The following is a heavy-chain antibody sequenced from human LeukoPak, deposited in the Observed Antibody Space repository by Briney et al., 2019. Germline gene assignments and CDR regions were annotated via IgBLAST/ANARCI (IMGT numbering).Heavy chain of an antibody. Sequence: GASVKVSCKASGYTFTSYYMHWVRQAPGQGLEWMGLINPSGGSTSYAQKFQGRVTMTRDTSTSTVYMELSSLRSEDTAVYYCARGTYYSDRSGYLAVDYWGQGTLVTVSS. CDR3: ARGTYYSDRSGYLAVDY. J-gene: IGHJ4*02. D-gene: IGHD3-22*01. CDR2: INPSGGST. CDR1: GYTFTSYY. V-gene: IGHV1-46*01.